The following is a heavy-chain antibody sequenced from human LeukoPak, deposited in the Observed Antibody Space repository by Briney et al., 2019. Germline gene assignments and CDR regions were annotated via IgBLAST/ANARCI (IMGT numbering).Heavy chain of an antibody. CDR3: ARRRDLYSGSYYPFDY. V-gene: IGHV5-51*01. J-gene: IGHJ4*02. CDR2: IYPGDSET. CDR1: GYRFTNYW. D-gene: IGHD1-26*01. Sequence: ESLKISCKGSGYRFTNYWIGWVRQMPGKGLEWMGIIYPGDSETRYSPSFQGQVTISADKSISTAYLQWSSLKASDTAMYYCARRRDLYSGSYYPFDYWGQGTLVTVSS.